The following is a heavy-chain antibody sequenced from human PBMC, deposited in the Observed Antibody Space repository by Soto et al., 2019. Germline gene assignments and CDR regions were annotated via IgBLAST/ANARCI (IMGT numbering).Heavy chain of an antibody. CDR3: ERGSYSGWHYFDY. V-gene: IGHV3-66*01. D-gene: IGHD5-12*01. CDR1: GFTVSSNY. J-gene: IGHJ4*02. CDR2: IYSGGST. Sequence: EVQLVESGGGLVQPGGSLRLSCAASGFTVSSNYMSWVRQAPGKGLEWVSVIYSGGSTYYADPMKGRFTISRDNSKNTLYLQMNSLRAEDTAVYYWERGSYSGWHYFDYWGQGTLVTVSS.